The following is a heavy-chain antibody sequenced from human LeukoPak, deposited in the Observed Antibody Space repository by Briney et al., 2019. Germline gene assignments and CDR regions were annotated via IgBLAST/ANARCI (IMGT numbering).Heavy chain of an antibody. Sequence: GGSLRLSCAASGFTFSSYAMSWVRQAPGKGLEWVSAISGSGGSTYYADSVKGRFTISRDNSKNALYLQMNSLRAEDTAVYYCAKDARPMIVVVITPPFDYWGQGTLVTVSS. CDR1: GFTFSSYA. V-gene: IGHV3-23*01. CDR3: AKDARPMIVVVITPPFDY. J-gene: IGHJ4*02. D-gene: IGHD3-22*01. CDR2: ISGSGGST.